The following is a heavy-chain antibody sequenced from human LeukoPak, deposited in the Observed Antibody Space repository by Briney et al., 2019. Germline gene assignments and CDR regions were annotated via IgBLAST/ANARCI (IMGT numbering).Heavy chain of an antibody. D-gene: IGHD2/OR15-2a*01. V-gene: IGHV3-23*01. J-gene: IGHJ6*02. CDR3: AKVLGSWRYYYYGLDV. CDR2: MSVSGDST. CDR1: GFTFSNSA. Sequence: GGSLTLSCTASGFTFSNSAMTWVRHAPAQGLDRVSGMSVSGDSTHYADSVKGRFTISRDNSKNTLYLQMNSLTAEDTAIYHCAKVLGSWRYYYYGLDVWGQGTTVTVSS.